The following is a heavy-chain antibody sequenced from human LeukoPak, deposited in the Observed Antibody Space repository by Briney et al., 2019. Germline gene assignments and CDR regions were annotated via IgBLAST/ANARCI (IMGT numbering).Heavy chain of an antibody. V-gene: IGHV3-33*01. CDR1: GFTFSSYG. CDR3: ARGGYYDSSGYYWFDY. D-gene: IGHD3-22*01. J-gene: IGHJ4*02. Sequence: PGGSLRLSCAASGFTFSSYGMHWVRQAPGKGLEWVAVIWYDGSNKYYADSVKGRFTISRDNSKNTLYLQMNSLRAEDTAVYYCARGGYYDSSGYYWFDYWGQGTLVTVSS. CDR2: IWYDGSNK.